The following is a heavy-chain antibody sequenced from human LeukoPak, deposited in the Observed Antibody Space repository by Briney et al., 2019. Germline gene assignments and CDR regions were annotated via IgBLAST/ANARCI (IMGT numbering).Heavy chain of an antibody. J-gene: IGHJ3*02. CDR1: GVSFSGYY. Sequence: SETLSLTCAVYGVSFSGYYWSWIRQPPGKGLEWIGEINHSGSTNYNPSLKSRVTISVDTSKNQFSLKLSSVTVADTAVYYCARVSSSGWYSDFDIWGQGTMVTVSS. CDR2: INHSGST. CDR3: ARVSSSGWYSDFDI. D-gene: IGHD6-19*01. V-gene: IGHV4-34*01.